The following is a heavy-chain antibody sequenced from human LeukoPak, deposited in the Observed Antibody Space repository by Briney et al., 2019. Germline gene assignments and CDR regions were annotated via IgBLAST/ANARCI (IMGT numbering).Heavy chain of an antibody. V-gene: IGHV3-74*01. D-gene: IGHD1-14*01. Sequence: GGSLRLSCAASGFTFSNYWMHWVRRAPGKGLVWVSRISSDGSCTSYAGSVKGRFTISRDNAENTLFLQMNSLRVEDTAVYYCARVTGGRYFDYWGQGTLVTVSS. CDR3: ARVTGGRYFDY. CDR2: ISSDGSCT. CDR1: GFTFSNYW. J-gene: IGHJ4*02.